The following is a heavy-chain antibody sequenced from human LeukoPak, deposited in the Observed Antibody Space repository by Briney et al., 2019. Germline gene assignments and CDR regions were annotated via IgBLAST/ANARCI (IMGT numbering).Heavy chain of an antibody. CDR2: IWHDGSHK. V-gene: IGHV3-33*06. CDR3: AEEIFGTGSYPAS. Sequence: PGVSLSLSSAASAFAFNTYALQWVRQAPGKGLVGGTLIWHDGSHKLYIDSVRGRFTIYRYNSKTTVYLQMSGLRAQESAVYHCAEEIFGTGSYPASWGRGPLATVS. CDR1: AFAFNTYA. J-gene: IGHJ5*02. D-gene: IGHD3-10*01.